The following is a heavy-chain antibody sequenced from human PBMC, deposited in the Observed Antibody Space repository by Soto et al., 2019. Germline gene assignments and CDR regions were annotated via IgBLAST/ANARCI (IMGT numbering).Heavy chain of an antibody. J-gene: IGHJ6*02. CDR1: GFTFSTYA. CDR3: AKAPSYCTNGVCPRYYYYYGMDV. D-gene: IGHD2-8*01. Sequence: GGSLRLSCAASGFTFSTYAMSWVRQAPGKGLEWVSAISGSGGSTYYADSVKGRFTISRDNSKNTLYLQMNSLRAEDTAVYYCAKAPSYCTNGVCPRYYYYYGMDVWGQGTTVTVSS. CDR2: ISGSGGST. V-gene: IGHV3-23*01.